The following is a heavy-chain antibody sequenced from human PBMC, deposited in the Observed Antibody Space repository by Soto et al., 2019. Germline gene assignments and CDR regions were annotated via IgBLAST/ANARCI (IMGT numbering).Heavy chain of an antibody. D-gene: IGHD6-13*01. V-gene: IGHV4-59*01. J-gene: IGHJ6*02. CDR3: ARGRYSSSWDPYYYYGMDV. Sequence: PSETLSLTCTASGGSISSYYWSWIRQPPGKGLEWIGYIYYSGSTNYNPSLKSRVTISVDTSKNQFSLKLSSVTAADTAVYYCARGRYSSSWDPYYYYGMDVWGQGTTVIVSS. CDR2: IYYSGST. CDR1: GGSISSYY.